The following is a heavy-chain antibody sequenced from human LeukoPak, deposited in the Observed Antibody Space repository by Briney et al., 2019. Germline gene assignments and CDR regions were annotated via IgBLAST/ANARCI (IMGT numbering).Heavy chain of an antibody. CDR1: GGSISSGDYY. CDR2: IYYSGST. Sequence: SETLSLTCTVSGGSISSGDYYWSWIRQPPGKGLEWIGSIYYSGSTYYNPSLKSRVTISVDTSKNQFSLKLSSVTAADTAVYYCARKNRIVGATTFYYWGQGTLVTVSS. CDR3: ARKNRIVGATTFYY. D-gene: IGHD1-26*01. J-gene: IGHJ4*02. V-gene: IGHV4-39*01.